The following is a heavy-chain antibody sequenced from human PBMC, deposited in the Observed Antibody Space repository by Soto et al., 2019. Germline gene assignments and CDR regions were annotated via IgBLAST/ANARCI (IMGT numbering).Heavy chain of an antibody. CDR2: IYYSGST. J-gene: IGHJ4*02. Sequence: PSETLSLTCTVSGGSISSYYWSWIRQPPGKGLEWIGYIYYSGSTNYNPSLKSRVTISVDTSKNQFSLNLSSVTAADTAVYYCTRSRLRGGYNLWGQGTLVTVSS. D-gene: IGHD5-12*01. CDR3: TRSRLRGGYNL. V-gene: IGHV4-59*12. CDR1: GGSISSYY.